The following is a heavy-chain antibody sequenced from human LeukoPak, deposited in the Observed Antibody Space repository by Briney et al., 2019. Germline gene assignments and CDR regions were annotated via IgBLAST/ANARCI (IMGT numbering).Heavy chain of an antibody. Sequence: PGRSLRLSCAASGFTFSSYGMHWVRQAPGKGLEWVAVISYDGSNKYYADSVKGRFTISRDNSKNTLYLQMNSLRVEDTAVYYCAWLLAYCGGDCYGGFDYWGQGTLVTVSS. CDR3: AWLLAYCGGDCYGGFDY. D-gene: IGHD2-21*02. CDR1: GFTFSSYG. J-gene: IGHJ4*02. CDR2: ISYDGSNK. V-gene: IGHV3-30*03.